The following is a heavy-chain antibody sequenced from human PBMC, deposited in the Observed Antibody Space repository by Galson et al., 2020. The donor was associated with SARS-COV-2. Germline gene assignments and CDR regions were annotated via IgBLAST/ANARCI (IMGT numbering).Heavy chain of an antibody. Sequence: GESLKISCAASGFTFSSYWMSWVRQAPGKGLEWVANIKQDGSEKYYVDSVKGRFTISRDNAKNSLYLQMNSLRAEDTAVYYCARDNDGTIAVAGLTTDYYYYGMDVWGQGTTVTVSS. CDR2: IKQDGSEK. D-gene: IGHD6-19*01. CDR1: GFTFSSYW. V-gene: IGHV3-7*01. CDR3: ARDNDGTIAVAGLTTDYYYYGMDV. J-gene: IGHJ6*02.